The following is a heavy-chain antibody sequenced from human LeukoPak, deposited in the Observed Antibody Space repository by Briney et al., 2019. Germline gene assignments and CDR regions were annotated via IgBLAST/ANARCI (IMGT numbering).Heavy chain of an antibody. D-gene: IGHD7-27*01. CDR3: ARDFRGGANWGYGSPFDP. J-gene: IGHJ5*02. CDR1: GSTFSNYA. CDR2: IIPMLNIT. V-gene: IGHV1-69*04. Sequence: GSSVKVSCKASGSTFSNYAISWVRQAPGQGLEWVGRIIPMLNITNSAHKFQGRVTITADKSTNTAYMDLNSLRSEDTAVYFCARDFRGGANWGYGSPFDPWGQRTLVTVSS.